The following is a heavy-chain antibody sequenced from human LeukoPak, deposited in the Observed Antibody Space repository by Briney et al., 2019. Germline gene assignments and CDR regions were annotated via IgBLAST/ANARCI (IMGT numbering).Heavy chain of an antibody. CDR3: ARASAVATSPFDY. CDR1: GFTFSSYE. V-gene: IGHV3-48*03. CDR2: ISSSGSTI. J-gene: IGHJ4*02. Sequence: GGSLRLSCAASGFTFSSYEMNWVRQAPGKGLEWVSYISSSGSTIYYTDSVKGRFTISRDNAKNSLYLQMNSLRAEDTAVYYCARASAVATSPFDYWGQGTLVTVSS. D-gene: IGHD5-12*01.